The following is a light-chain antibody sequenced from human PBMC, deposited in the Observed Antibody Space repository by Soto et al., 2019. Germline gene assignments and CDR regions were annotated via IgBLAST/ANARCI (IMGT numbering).Light chain of an antibody. Sequence: DIQMTQSPSTLSASVGDRVTITCRASQSASSSLAWYQQKPGKAPKLLIYKASSLESGVPSRFSGSGSETEFTLTITSVQPDDFATDYCQQYNSYWTFGQGTKVEIK. V-gene: IGKV1-5*03. J-gene: IGKJ1*01. CDR1: QSASSS. CDR2: KAS. CDR3: QQYNSYWT.